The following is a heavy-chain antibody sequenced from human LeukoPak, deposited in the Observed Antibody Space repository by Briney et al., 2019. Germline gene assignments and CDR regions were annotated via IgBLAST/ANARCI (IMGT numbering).Heavy chain of an antibody. CDR1: GGSISSRSYY. CDR3: ARLVAAGYVYWYFDL. D-gene: IGHD6-13*01. Sequence: SETLSLTCTVSGGSISSRSYYWGWIRQPPGKGLEWIGGVYYSGTTYYNPSLESRVTMSVDTSNNHFSLKLSSVTAADTAVYYCARLVAAGYVYWYFDLWGRGTLVTVSS. V-gene: IGHV4-39*02. J-gene: IGHJ2*01. CDR2: VYYSGTT.